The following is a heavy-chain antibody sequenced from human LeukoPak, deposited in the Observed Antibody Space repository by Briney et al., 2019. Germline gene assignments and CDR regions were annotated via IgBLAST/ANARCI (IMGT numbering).Heavy chain of an antibody. CDR2: IIPIFGTA. J-gene: IGHJ5*02. D-gene: IGHD6-13*01. CDR1: GGTFSSYA. V-gene: IGHV1-69*06. Sequence: GSSVKVSCKASGGTFSSYAISWVRQAPGQGLEWIGGIIPIFGTANYAQKFQGRVTITADKSTSTAYMELSSLRSEDTAVYYCAAAAGPYNWFDPWGQGTLVTVSS. CDR3: AAAAGPYNWFDP.